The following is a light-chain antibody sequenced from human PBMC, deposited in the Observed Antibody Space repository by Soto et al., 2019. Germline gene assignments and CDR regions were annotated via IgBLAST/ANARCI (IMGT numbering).Light chain of an antibody. J-gene: IGKJ1*01. CDR3: QQSYSIPWT. CDR2: AAS. V-gene: IGKV1-39*01. CDR1: QSISSY. Sequence: DIQMTQSPSSLSACVGDRVTISCRASQSISSYLNWYQQKPGKAPKVLIYAASSLQSGIPSRFSGSGSGTDFTLTISSLQPEDFATYYCQQSYSIPWTFGQGTKVDIK.